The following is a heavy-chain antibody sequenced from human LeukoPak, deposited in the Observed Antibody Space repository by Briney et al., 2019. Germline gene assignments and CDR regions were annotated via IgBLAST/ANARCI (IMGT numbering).Heavy chain of an antibody. CDR3: AGGANFFDY. CDR2: IYTSGGF. D-gene: IGHD1-26*01. Sequence: SETLSLTCTVSGGSISPYSWSWIRQPAGKGLEWIGHIYTSGGFNYNPSLRSRLTMSVDTSKNQFSLKLNSVTAADTAVYYCAGGANFFDYWGPGTLDTVSS. J-gene: IGHJ4*02. CDR1: GGSISPYS. V-gene: IGHV4-4*07.